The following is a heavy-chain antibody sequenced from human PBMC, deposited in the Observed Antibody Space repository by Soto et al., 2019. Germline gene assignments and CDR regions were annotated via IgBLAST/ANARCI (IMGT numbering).Heavy chain of an antibody. D-gene: IGHD3-3*01. Sequence: PGGSLRLSCAASGFTCSSYSMNWVRQAPGKGLEWVSSISSSSSYIYYADSVKGRFTISRDNAKNSLYLQMNSLRAEDTAVYYCARDREFNYDFWSGSSIKYWGQGTLVTVSS. CDR3: ARDREFNYDFWSGSSIKY. J-gene: IGHJ4*02. CDR2: ISSSSSYI. CDR1: GFTCSSYS. V-gene: IGHV3-21*01.